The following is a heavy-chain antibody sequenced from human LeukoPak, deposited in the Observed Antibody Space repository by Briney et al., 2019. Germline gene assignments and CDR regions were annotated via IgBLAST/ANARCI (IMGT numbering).Heavy chain of an antibody. V-gene: IGHV3-21*01. J-gene: IGHJ4*02. D-gene: IGHD2-21*01. CDR3: ARGDVRDF. CDR1: GFTSSTST. Sequence: KPGGSLRLSCAASGFTSSTSTMNWVRQAPGKGLEWVSSISSASRTMYYADSVKGRFTISRDNAEHSLYLQMNSLRAEDTAVYYCARGDVRDFWGQGTLVTVSS. CDR2: ISSASRTM.